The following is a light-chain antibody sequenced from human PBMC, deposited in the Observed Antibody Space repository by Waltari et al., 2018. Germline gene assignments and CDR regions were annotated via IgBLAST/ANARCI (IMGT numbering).Light chain of an antibody. CDR2: DAS. J-gene: IGKJ1*01. Sequence: EIVLTQSPGTLSLSPGERATLSCRHSQSVSRYLVLYHQKPRQAPRLPIYDASSRAPGIPDRFSGIGAGTDFSVTISRLEPEDFAVYYCRKYGSVPATFGQGTKVEIK. CDR1: QSVSRY. V-gene: IGKV3-20*01. CDR3: RKYGSVPAT.